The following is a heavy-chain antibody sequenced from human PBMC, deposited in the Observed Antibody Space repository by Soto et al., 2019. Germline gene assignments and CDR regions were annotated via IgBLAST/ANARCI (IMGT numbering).Heavy chain of an antibody. CDR2: IWYDGSNK. CDR1: GFTFSSYG. Sequence: GGSLRLSCAASGFTFSSYGMHWVRQAPGKGREWVAVIWYDGSNKYYADSVKGRFTISRDNSKNTLYLQMNSLRAEDTAVYYCASTPFGSGWFAGEYYFDYWGQGTLVTVSS. CDR3: ASTPFGSGWFAGEYYFDY. J-gene: IGHJ4*02. D-gene: IGHD6-19*01. V-gene: IGHV3-33*01.